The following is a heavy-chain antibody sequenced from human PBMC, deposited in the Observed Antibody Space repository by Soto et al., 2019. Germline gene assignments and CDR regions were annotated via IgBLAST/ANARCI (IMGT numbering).Heavy chain of an antibody. CDR1: GFTFSSYG. CDR2: ISYDGSNK. D-gene: IGHD3-10*01. V-gene: IGHV3-30*18. Sequence: QVQLVESGGGVVQPGRSLRLSCAASGFTFSSYGMHWVRQAPGKGLEWVAVISYDGSNKYYVDSVKGRFTISRDNSKNTLYLQMNSLRAEDTAVYYCAKDFRHSGSYYRDFDYWGQGTLVTVSS. J-gene: IGHJ4*02. CDR3: AKDFRHSGSYYRDFDY.